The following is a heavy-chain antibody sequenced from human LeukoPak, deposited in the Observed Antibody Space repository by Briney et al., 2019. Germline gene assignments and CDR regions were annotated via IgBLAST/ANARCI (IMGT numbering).Heavy chain of an antibody. CDR3: ARADCSTTACYNWFDP. D-gene: IGHD1-7*01. V-gene: IGHV4-4*07. Sequence: SETLSLTCTVSGGSISSYYWSWNRQPAGKGLEWIRRIYTSGSTNYNPSLKSRVTMSVDTSKNQFSLKLSSVTAADTAVYYCARADCSTTACYNWFDPWGQGTLVTVSS. CDR2: IYTSGST. CDR1: GGSISSYY. J-gene: IGHJ5*02.